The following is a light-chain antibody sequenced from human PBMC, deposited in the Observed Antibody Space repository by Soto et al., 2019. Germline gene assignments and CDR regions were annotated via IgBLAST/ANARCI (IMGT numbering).Light chain of an antibody. V-gene: IGLV1-51*01. CDR3: ATWDSSLGAVV. Sequence: QSVLTQPPSVSAAPGQKVTISCSGSSFNIGGNYVSWYFQLPGTAPKFLIYGNNKRPSGIPDRFSGSKSGTSATLGITGLQTEDEADYYCATWDSSLGAVVFGGGTK. CDR1: SFNIGGNY. CDR2: GNN. J-gene: IGLJ3*02.